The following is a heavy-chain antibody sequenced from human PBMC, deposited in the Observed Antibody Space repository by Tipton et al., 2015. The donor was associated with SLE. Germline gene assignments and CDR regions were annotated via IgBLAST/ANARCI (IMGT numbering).Heavy chain of an antibody. J-gene: IGHJ3*02. V-gene: IGHV4-59*12. D-gene: IGHD3-16*01. CDR1: GGSIRNYY. CDR2: IYFSGST. CDR3: AREDTPTGRMISSGGDPVSAFDI. Sequence: LRLSCTLSGGSIRNYYWSWIRQSPGKGLEWIGSIYFSGSTNYNPSLMSRLTMSVDKSKNQLSLKLNSVTAADTAIYYCAREDTPTGRMISSGGDPVSAFDIWGQGIMVTVSS.